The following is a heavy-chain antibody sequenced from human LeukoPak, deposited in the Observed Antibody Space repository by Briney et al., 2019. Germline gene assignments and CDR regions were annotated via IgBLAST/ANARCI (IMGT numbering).Heavy chain of an antibody. D-gene: IGHD2-2*01. CDR1: GGSISNNDYF. CDR2: MNYGGST. J-gene: IGHJ5*02. CDR3: ARRVPGRSGNWFDP. Sequence: PSETLSLTCTVSGGSISNNDYFWGWIRQPPGKGLEWIGSMNYGGSTHDNPSLNSRVTISVDTSKNQVSLRLSSVTAADTAVNYCARRVPGRSGNWFDPWGQGTLVTVSS. V-gene: IGHV4-39*01.